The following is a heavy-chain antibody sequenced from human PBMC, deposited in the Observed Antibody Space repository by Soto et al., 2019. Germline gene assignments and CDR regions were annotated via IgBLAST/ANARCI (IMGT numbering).Heavy chain of an antibody. J-gene: IGHJ6*02. Sequence: GGSLRLSCAASGFTFSSYSMNWVRQAPGKGLEWVSSISSSSSYIYYADSVKGRFTISRDNAKNSLYLQMNGLRAEDTAVYYCARDLRDVTIFGVVIGGMDVWGQGTTVTVSS. V-gene: IGHV3-21*01. CDR1: GFTFSSYS. CDR3: ARDLRDVTIFGVVIGGMDV. D-gene: IGHD3-3*01. CDR2: ISSSSSYI.